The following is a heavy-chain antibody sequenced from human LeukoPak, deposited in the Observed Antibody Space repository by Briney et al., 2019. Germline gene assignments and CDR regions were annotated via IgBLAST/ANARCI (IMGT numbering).Heavy chain of an antibody. CDR3: ARGLRYSAPKSYYYYGMDV. D-gene: IGHD3-9*01. J-gene: IGHJ6*02. CDR1: GYTLTELS. V-gene: IGHV1-24*01. Sequence: ASVKVSCKVSGYTLTELSMHWVRQAPGKGLEWMGGFDPEDGETIYAQKFQGRVTMTEDTSTDTAYMELSSLRSEDTAVYYCARGLRYSAPKSYYYYGMDVWGQGTTVTVSS. CDR2: FDPEDGET.